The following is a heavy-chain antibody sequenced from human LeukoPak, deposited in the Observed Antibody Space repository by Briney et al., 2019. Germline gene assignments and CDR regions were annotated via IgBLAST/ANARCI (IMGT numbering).Heavy chain of an antibody. CDR3: ARGSEWELLSCDY. J-gene: IGHJ4*02. CDR1: GFTFSSYG. D-gene: IGHD1-26*01. Sequence: GGSLRLSCAASGFTFSSYGMHWVRQAPGKGLEWVAVISYDGSNKYYADSVKGRFTISRDNSKNTLYLQMNSLRAEDTAVYYCARGSEWELLSCDYWGQGTLVTVSS. CDR2: ISYDGSNK. V-gene: IGHV3-30*03.